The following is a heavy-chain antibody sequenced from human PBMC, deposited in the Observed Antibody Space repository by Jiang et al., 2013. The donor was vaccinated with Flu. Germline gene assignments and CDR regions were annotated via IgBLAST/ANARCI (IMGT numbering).Heavy chain of an antibody. Sequence: EWIGYIYYSGSTYYNPSLKSRVTISVDTSKNQFSLKLSSVTAADTAVYYCARDSPGYDFWSGSFDYWGQGTLVTVSS. D-gene: IGHD3-3*01. V-gene: IGHV4-31*02. CDR2: IYYSGST. CDR3: ARDSPGYDFWSGSFDY. J-gene: IGHJ4*02.